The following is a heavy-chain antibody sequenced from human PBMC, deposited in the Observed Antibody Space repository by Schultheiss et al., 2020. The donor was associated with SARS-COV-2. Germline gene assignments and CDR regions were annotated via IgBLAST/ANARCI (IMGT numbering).Heavy chain of an antibody. V-gene: IGHV3-11*06. Sequence: GGSLRLSCAASGFTFSDYYMSWIRQAPGKGLEWVSSISSSSSYIYYADSVKGRFTISRDNAKNSLYLQMNRLRAEDTAAYYCAREMGNDLYFDYWGQGTLVTVSS. D-gene: IGHD7-27*01. CDR3: AREMGNDLYFDY. CDR1: GFTFSDYY. J-gene: IGHJ4*02. CDR2: ISSSSSYI.